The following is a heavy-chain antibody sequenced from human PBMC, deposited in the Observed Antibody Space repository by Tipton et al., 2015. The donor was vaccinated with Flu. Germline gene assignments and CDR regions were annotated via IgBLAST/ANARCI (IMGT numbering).Heavy chain of an antibody. CDR3: VRLTYYYGSGTSDF. V-gene: IGHV4-38-2*01. Sequence: GLVKPSETLSLTCGVSGYSISSGYYWGWIRQPPGKGLEWIGSVSHSGSTYYNPSLKSRVTISIDTFKTQFSLRLSSVTAADTAVYYCVRLTYYYGSGTSDFWGQGTLVTVS. D-gene: IGHD3-10*01. J-gene: IGHJ4*02. CDR2: VSHSGST. CDR1: GYSISSGYY.